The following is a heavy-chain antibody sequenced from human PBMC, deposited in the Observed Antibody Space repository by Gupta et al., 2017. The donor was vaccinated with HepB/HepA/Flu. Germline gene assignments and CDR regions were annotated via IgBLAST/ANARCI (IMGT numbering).Heavy chain of an antibody. J-gene: IGHJ5*02. D-gene: IGHD6-13*01. CDR2: ISGDGGST. CDR1: GFTFDDYA. CDR3: AKDSSSWAYNWFDP. V-gene: IGHV3-43*02. Sequence: EVQLVESGGGVVQPGGSLRLSCAASGFTFDDYAMHWVRQAPGKGLEWVSLISGDGGSTYYADSVKGRFTISRDNSKNSLYLQMNSLRTEDTALYYCAKDSSSWAYNWFDPWGQGTLVTVSS.